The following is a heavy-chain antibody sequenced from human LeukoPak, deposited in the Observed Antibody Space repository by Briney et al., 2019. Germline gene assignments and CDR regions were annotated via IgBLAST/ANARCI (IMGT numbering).Heavy chain of an antibody. CDR2: INSDGTST. Sequence: GGSLRLSCAASGFTFTSYWMHWVRQAPGKGLVWVSRINSDGTSTSYADSVKGRFTISRDNAKNMLYLEMNSLRVDDTSVYYCVRGAPFDYWGQGTLVTVSS. V-gene: IGHV3-74*01. D-gene: IGHD1-26*01. CDR3: VRGAPFDY. CDR1: GFTFTSYW. J-gene: IGHJ4*02.